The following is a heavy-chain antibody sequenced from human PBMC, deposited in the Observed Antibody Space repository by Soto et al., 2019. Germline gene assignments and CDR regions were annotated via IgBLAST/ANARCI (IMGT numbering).Heavy chain of an antibody. V-gene: IGHV5-51*01. D-gene: IGHD4-17*01. Sequence: PGESLKISCKGSGYSFTSYWIGWVRQMPGKGLEWMGIIYPGDSDTRYSPSFQGQVTISADKSISTAYLQWSSLKASDTAMYYCARRFPEDHGDYYYYGMDVWGQGTTVTVSS. CDR3: ARRFPEDHGDYYYYGMDV. J-gene: IGHJ6*02. CDR1: GYSFTSYW. CDR2: IYPGDSDT.